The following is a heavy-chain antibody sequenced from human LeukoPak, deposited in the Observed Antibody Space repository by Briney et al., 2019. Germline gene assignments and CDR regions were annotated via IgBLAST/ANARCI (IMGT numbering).Heavy chain of an antibody. J-gene: IGHJ4*02. CDR2: IKQDGSEK. CDR1: GFTFSSYS. CDR3: AGGSGWVTDS. Sequence: PGGSLRLSCAASGFTFSSYSMNWVRQAPGKGLEWVANIKQDGSEKYYVGSVKGRFTISRDNAKNSLYLQMNSLRAEDTAVYFCAGGSGWVTDSWGQGTLVTVSA. D-gene: IGHD6-19*01. V-gene: IGHV3-7*01.